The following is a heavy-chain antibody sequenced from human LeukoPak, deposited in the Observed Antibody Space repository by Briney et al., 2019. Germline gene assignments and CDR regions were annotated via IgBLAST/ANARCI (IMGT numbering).Heavy chain of an antibody. Sequence: PGGSLRLSSAASGFTFSSYWMHWVRQAPGKGLVWVSRIKSDGSTRYADSVKGRFTISRDNAKNTVSLQMTSLRAEDTGVYYCARAPSEIGGYYPEYFRHWGQGTLVIVSS. CDR3: ARAPSEIGGYYPEYFRH. CDR2: IKSDGST. V-gene: IGHV3-74*01. J-gene: IGHJ1*01. D-gene: IGHD3-22*01. CDR1: GFTFSSYW.